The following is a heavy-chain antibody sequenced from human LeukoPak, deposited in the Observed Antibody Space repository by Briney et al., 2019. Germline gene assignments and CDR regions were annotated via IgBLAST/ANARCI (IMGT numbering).Heavy chain of an antibody. J-gene: IGHJ3*02. CDR3: ASHISYAFDI. CDR1: GGSISSSSYY. Sequence: SETLSLTCTVSGGSISSSSYYWGWIRQPPGKGLEWIGSIYYSGSTYYNPSLKSRVTISVDTSKNQFSLKLSSVTAANTAVYFCASHISYAFDIWGHGIMVTVSS. D-gene: IGHD3-16*02. CDR2: IYYSGST. V-gene: IGHV4-39*07.